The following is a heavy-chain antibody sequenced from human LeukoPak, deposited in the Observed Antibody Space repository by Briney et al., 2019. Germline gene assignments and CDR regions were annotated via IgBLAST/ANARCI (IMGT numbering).Heavy chain of an antibody. V-gene: IGHV1-69*05. Sequence: ASVKVSCKASGGTFSSYAISWVRQAPGQGLEWIGGIIPIFGTANYAQKFQGRVTITTDESTSTAYMELSSLRSEDTAVYYCARGASGVVISFYFDYWGQGTLVTVSS. J-gene: IGHJ4*02. CDR2: IIPIFGTA. D-gene: IGHD3-3*01. CDR3: ARGASGVVISFYFDY. CDR1: GGTFSSYA.